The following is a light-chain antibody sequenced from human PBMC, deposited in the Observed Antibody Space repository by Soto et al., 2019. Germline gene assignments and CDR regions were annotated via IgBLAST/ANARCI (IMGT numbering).Light chain of an antibody. J-gene: IGLJ1*01. V-gene: IGLV2-18*02. Sequence: QSALTQPPSGSGSPGQSVTISCTGTSSDIGNYNRVSWYQQPPGTAPKLMIYEGSNRPSGVPDRFSGSKSGNTASLTISGLQAEDEADYYCNSYTSSSTYVFGTG. CDR2: EGS. CDR3: NSYTSSSTYV. CDR1: SSDIGNYNR.